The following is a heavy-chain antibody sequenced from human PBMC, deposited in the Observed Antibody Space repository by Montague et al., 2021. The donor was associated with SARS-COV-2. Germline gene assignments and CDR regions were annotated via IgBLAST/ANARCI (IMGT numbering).Heavy chain of an antibody. V-gene: IGHV3-21*06. CDR2: ISGTRNYM. CDR1: GFTFRSYT. CDR3: ARDDEALCFDY. Sequence: SLRLSCAASGFTFRSYTMTWVRQAPGQGLEWVSSISGTRNYMDHADSVKCRFTISRDNAKNTLYLQMNSLRAEDTAVYYCARDDEALCFDYWGQGILVTVSS. J-gene: IGHJ4*02.